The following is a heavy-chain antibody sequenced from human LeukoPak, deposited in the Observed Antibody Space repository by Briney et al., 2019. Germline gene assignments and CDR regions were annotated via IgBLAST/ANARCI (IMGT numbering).Heavy chain of an antibody. J-gene: IGHJ4*02. Sequence: GGSLRLSCAASGFTFSSYWTSWVRQAPGKGLEWVANIKQDGSEKYYVDSVKGRFTISRDNAKNSLYLQMNSQRAEDTAVYYCARENWGSFDYWGQGTLVTVSS. CDR2: IKQDGSEK. V-gene: IGHV3-7*01. D-gene: IGHD7-27*01. CDR1: GFTFSSYW. CDR3: ARENWGSFDY.